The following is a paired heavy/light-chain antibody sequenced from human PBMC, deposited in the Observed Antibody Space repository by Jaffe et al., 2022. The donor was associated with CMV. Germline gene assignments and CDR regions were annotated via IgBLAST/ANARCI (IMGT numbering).Heavy chain of an antibody. CDR2: IWSNGNNK. Sequence: QVQLVESGGGVVQPGRSLRLSCAASGFTFSRYGMHWVRQAPGKGLEWVAVIWSNGNNKYYGDAVKGRFTISRDNSKNTLYLEMNSLRAEDTAVYYCARSDSSSWIQKVFDYWGQGILVTVSS. V-gene: IGHV3-33*08. J-gene: IGHJ4*02. CDR3: ARSDSSSWIQKVFDY. CDR1: GFTFSRYG. D-gene: IGHD6-13*01.
Light chain of an antibody. J-gene: IGKJ4*01. V-gene: IGKV3-11*01. Sequence: EVVLTQSPATLSLSPGERATLSCRASQNVDTYLAWYQQKPGQAPRLLIYDASNRAADIPARFSGSGSGTDFTLTISSLEPEDFAVYYCQQRSNWPPLTFGGGTKVEIK. CDR1: QNVDTY. CDR2: DAS. CDR3: QQRSNWPPLT.